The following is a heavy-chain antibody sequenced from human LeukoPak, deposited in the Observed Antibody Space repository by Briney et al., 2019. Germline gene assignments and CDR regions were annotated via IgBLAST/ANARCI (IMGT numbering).Heavy chain of an antibody. J-gene: IGHJ6*02. CDR1: DCTFTGYY. D-gene: IGHD6-13*01. Sequence: ASVKVSCKASDCTFTGYYMHWVRQAPGQGLEWMGWINPNSGGTDYAQHFQGRVTMTRDTSISTAYMELSRLISDDTAVYYCARGRQLVQFYYYGMDVRGQGTTVTVSS. CDR2: INPNSGGT. CDR3: ARGRQLVQFYYYGMDV. V-gene: IGHV1-2*02.